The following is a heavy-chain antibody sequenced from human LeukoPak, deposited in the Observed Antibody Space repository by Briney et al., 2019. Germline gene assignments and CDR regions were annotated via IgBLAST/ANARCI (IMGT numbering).Heavy chain of an antibody. D-gene: IGHD4/OR15-4a*01. V-gene: IGHV3-48*03. CDR2: ISSGGSPI. Sequence: TGGSLRLSCAASGFTFSNYEMNWVRQAPGKGLEWVSYISSGGSPIYYADSVKGRFSISRDNAKDSVYLQMNSLRADDTAVYYCARETEPLDYGDSTNLDYWGQGTLVTVSS. CDR1: GFTFSNYE. CDR3: ARETEPLDYGDSTNLDY. J-gene: IGHJ4*02.